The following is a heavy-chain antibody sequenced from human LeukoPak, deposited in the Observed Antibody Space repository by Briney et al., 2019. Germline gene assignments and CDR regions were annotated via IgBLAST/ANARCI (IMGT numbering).Heavy chain of an antibody. V-gene: IGHV1-3*01. CDR2: INAGNGNT. CDR1: GYTFSSYA. Sequence: ASVKVSCKASGYTFSSYAMHWVRQAPGQRLEWMGWINAGNGNTKYSQKFQGRVTITRDTSASTAYMELSSLRSEDTAVYYCAIGYCSGGSCYVFDYWGQGTLVTVSS. CDR3: AIGYCSGGSCYVFDY. D-gene: IGHD2-15*01. J-gene: IGHJ4*02.